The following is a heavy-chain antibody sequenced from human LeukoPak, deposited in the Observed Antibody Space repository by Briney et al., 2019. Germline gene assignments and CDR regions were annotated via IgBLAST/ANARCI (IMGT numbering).Heavy chain of an antibody. J-gene: IGHJ6*03. CDR3: ARVGYCSSTSCYPPMSYYYYYMDV. CDR1: GFTFSSYW. CDR2: INSDGSST. Sequence: PGGSLRLSCAASGFTFSSYWMHWVRQAPGKGLVWVSRINSDGSSTSYADSVKGRFTISRDNAKNTLYLQMNSLRAEDTAVYYRARVGYCSSTSCYPPMSYYYYYMDVWGKGTTVTVSS. D-gene: IGHD2-2*01. V-gene: IGHV3-74*01.